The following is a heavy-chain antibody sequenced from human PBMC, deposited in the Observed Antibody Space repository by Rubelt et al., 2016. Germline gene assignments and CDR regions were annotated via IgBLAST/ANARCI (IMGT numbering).Heavy chain of an antibody. CDR2: INHSGST. CDR3: ARHRSRPHWFDP. V-gene: IGHV4-34*01. Sequence: VQLVESGGGLVQPGGSLRLSCAASGFSFSSHGMNWVRQAPGKGLEWIGEINHSGSTNYNPSLKSRVTISVDPAKIQFPLKLSLGTAADTALYYWARHRSRPHWFDPWGQGTLVTVSS. D-gene: IGHD2-2*01. CDR1: GFSFSSHG. J-gene: IGHJ5*02.